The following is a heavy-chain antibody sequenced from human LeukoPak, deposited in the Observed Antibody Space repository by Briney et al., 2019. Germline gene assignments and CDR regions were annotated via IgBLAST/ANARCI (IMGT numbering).Heavy chain of an antibody. Sequence: GGSLRLSCAASGFTFSSYAMSWVRQAPGKGLEWVSAIVHSGGSTYYADSVKGRFTISRDNSKNTLYLQMNSLRAEDTAVYYCAKDLADGYSSSWYVGDYWGQGTLVTVSS. CDR2: IVHSGGST. J-gene: IGHJ4*02. V-gene: IGHV3-23*01. D-gene: IGHD6-13*01. CDR3: AKDLADGYSSSWYVGDY. CDR1: GFTFSSYA.